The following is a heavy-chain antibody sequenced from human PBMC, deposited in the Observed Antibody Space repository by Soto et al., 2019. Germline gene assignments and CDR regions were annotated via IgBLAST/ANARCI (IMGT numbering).Heavy chain of an antibody. CDR3: ATSQKGYNWNYFDH. V-gene: IGHV4-39*01. Sequence: PSETLSLTCDVYCASISGIYSYWDWPRQSPGKGSEWFGSVFYTGFTSYNPSLESRVSVTVDTSKSQFSLKLSAVTAADTAVYYCATSQKGYNWNYFDHWGQGALVTVSS. D-gene: IGHD1-20*01. CDR1: CASISGIYSY. CDR2: VFYTGFT. J-gene: IGHJ4*02.